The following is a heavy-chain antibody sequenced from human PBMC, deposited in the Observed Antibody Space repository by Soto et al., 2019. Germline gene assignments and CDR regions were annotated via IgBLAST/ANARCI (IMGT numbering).Heavy chain of an antibody. CDR2: IIPIFGTA. D-gene: IGHD6-13*01. CDR3: AREYSSSPDYYYYGMDV. CDR1: GGTFSSYA. Sequence: QVQLVQSGAVVKKPGSSVKVSCKASGGTFSSYAISWVRQAPGQGLEWVGGIIPIFGTANYAQKFQGRVRITADESTSTAYMELSSLRSEDTAVYYCAREYSSSPDYYYYGMDVWGQGTTVTVSS. J-gene: IGHJ6*02. V-gene: IGHV1-69*01.